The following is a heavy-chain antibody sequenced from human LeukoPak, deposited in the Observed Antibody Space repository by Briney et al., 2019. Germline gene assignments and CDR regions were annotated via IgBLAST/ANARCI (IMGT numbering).Heavy chain of an antibody. D-gene: IGHD3-22*01. V-gene: IGHV4-59*01. J-gene: IGHJ3*02. CDR3: ARSPGITMIVVAKRLDAFDI. Sequence: SETLSLTCTVSGGSISSYYWSWIRQPPGKGLEWIGHIYYSGSTNYNPSLKSRVTISVDTSKNQFSLKLSSVTAADTAVYYCARSPGITMIVVAKRLDAFDIWGQGTMVTVSS. CDR1: GGSISSYY. CDR2: IYYSGST.